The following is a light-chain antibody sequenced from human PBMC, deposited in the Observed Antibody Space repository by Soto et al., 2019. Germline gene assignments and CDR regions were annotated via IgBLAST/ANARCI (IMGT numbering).Light chain of an antibody. CDR1: QSISSS. CDR2: DAS. CDR3: QQRFTWPS. Sequence: ETVLTQSPATLSLSPGERATLSCRASQSISSSLAWYQQTPGQAPRLLIYDASKRATGIPARFSGSGSGTDFTLTIRSLEPEDFAGYYCQQRFTWPSFGPGTKVYVK. V-gene: IGKV3-11*01. J-gene: IGKJ3*01.